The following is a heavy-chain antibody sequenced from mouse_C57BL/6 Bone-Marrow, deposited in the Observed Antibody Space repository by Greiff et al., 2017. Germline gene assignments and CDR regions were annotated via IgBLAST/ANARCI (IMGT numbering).Heavy chain of an antibody. CDR1: GFTFSDYY. Sequence: EVQLVESEGGLVQPGSSMKLSCTASGFTFSDYYMAWVRQVPEKGLEWVANINYDGSSTYYLDSLKSRFIISRDNAKNILYLQMSRLKSEDTATYYCAREGLRRYYAMDYWGQGTSVTVSS. D-gene: IGHD2-4*01. J-gene: IGHJ4*01. CDR3: AREGLRRYYAMDY. V-gene: IGHV5-16*01. CDR2: INYDGSST.